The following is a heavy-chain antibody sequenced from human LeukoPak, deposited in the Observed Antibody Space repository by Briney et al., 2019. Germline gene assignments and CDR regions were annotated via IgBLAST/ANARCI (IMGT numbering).Heavy chain of an antibody. J-gene: IGHJ4*02. Sequence: SETLSLTCTVSGGSISSSSYYWGWIRQPPGKGLEWIGSIYYSGITYFHPSLKSRVTISVDTSKNQFSLQLSSVTDADTGVCYCARRHDYGADYWGQGTLVTVSS. CDR1: GGSISSSSYY. D-gene: IGHD4-17*01. CDR3: ARRHDYGADY. V-gene: IGHV4-39*01. CDR2: IYYSGIT.